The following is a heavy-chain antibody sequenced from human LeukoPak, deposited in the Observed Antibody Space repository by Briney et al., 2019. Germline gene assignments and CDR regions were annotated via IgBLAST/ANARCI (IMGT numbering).Heavy chain of an antibody. D-gene: IGHD3-9*01. CDR1: GYFFPSYG. V-gene: IGHV1-18*01. CDR2: ITPSNGNT. Sequence: ASVKVSCKTSGYFFPSYGISWVRQAPGQGLEWIGWITPSNGNTHYAQNFQGRVTVTTDTSTSTVYTELGSLRSDDTAVYYCAIDGYYDILTGTDFWGQGTLVTVSS. CDR3: AIDGYYDILTGTDF. J-gene: IGHJ4*02.